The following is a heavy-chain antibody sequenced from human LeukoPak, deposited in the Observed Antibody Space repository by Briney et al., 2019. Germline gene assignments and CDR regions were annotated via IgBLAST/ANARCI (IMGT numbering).Heavy chain of an antibody. CDR3: ARAVAGPDY. V-gene: IGHV4-34*01. CDR2: INHSGST. D-gene: IGHD6-19*01. J-gene: IGHJ4*02. CDR1: VESFSGYY. Sequence: SETLSLTCAVYVESFSGYYWSWIREPPGKGLEWIGEINHSGSTNYNPSLKSRVTISVDTSKNQFTLKLSSVTAADTAVYYCARAVAGPDYWGQGTLVTVSS.